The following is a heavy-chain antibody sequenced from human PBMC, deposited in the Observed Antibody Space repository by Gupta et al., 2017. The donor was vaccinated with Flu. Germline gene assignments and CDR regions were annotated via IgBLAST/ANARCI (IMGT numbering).Heavy chain of an antibody. CDR3: TRRPDGYCSGSNCPTFDP. J-gene: IGHJ5*02. CDR2: IRSKANTYAT. D-gene: IGHD2-2*01. Sequence: WVRQASGKGVEWIGRIRSKANTYATTYAASTKGRFTISRDDAKNTTYLQMNSLKSEDTDVYYCTRRPDGYCSGSNCPTFDPWGQGTVVTVAS. V-gene: IGHV3-73*01.